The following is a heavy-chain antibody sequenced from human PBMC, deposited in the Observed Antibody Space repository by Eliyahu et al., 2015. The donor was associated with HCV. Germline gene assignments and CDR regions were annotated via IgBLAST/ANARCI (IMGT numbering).Heavy chain of an antibody. CDR3: AKDRDDAGDYAFDY. J-gene: IGHJ4*02. CDR2: IYGSDXGSTT. Sequence: EVELLESGGGLVQPGGSLRXSXAASGFTXXFYVMXWVRQAPGKGLEWVSXIYGSDXGSTTYFADSVKGRFTISRDNSKNMLYLQMNNLRAEDTAVYFCAKDRDDAGDYAFDYWGQGALVTVSS. D-gene: IGHD4-17*01. V-gene: IGHV3-23*05. CDR1: GFTXXFYV.